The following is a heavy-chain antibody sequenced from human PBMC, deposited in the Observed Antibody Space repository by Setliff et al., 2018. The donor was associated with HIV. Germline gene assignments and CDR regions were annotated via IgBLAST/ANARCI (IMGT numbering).Heavy chain of an antibody. CDR3: AKDPFTSSWYGFDY. CDR1: GFTISYYG. D-gene: IGHD6-13*01. V-gene: IGHV3-30*18. J-gene: IGHJ4*02. Sequence: GGSLRLSCVASGFTISYYGMHWVRQAPGKGLEWVAVISHDGGNKYYADSVKGRFTISGDNSKNTLYLQMDSLRPEDTGFYYCAKDPFTSSWYGFDYWGQGALVTVSS. CDR2: ISHDGGNK.